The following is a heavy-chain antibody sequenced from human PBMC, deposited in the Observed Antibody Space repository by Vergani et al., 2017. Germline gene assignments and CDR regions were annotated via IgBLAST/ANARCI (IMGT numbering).Heavy chain of an antibody. CDR2: INHSGGT. Sequence: VQLQQWGAGLLKPSETLSLTCAVYGGSFSDYYWSWIRQSPGKGLEWIGEINHSGGTNYNPSLKSRVTISVDTSKTQFSLKLSSVTAADTAVYYCARLYVLAAFDIWGQGTMVTVSS. V-gene: IGHV4-34*01. CDR1: GGSFSDYY. J-gene: IGHJ3*02. CDR3: ARLYVLAAFDI. D-gene: IGHD3-16*01.